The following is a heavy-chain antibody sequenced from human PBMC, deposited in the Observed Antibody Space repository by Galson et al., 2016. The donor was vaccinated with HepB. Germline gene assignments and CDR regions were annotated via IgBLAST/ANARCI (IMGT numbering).Heavy chain of an antibody. CDR1: GYTFTSYG. Sequence: SVKVSCKASGYTFTSYGISWVRQAPGQGLEWMGWISAYNDNINYAQKLQGRVTMTTDTSTSTAYMELRSLRSDDTAGYYWARWGVGATGGDYWGQGTLVTVSS. CDR3: ARWGVGATGGDY. CDR2: ISAYNDNI. D-gene: IGHD1-26*01. J-gene: IGHJ4*02. V-gene: IGHV1-18*01.